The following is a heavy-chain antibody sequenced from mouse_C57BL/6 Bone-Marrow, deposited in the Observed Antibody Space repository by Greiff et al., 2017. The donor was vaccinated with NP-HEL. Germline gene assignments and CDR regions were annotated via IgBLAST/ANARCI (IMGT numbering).Heavy chain of an antibody. CDR1: GYSITSGYY. CDR3: ARDILSLAY. CDR2: ISYDGSN. Sequence: EVKLMESGPGLVKPSQSLSLTCSVTGYSITSGYYWNWIRQFPGNKLEWMGYISYDGSNNYNPSLKNRISITRDTSKNQFFLKLNSVTTEDTATYYCARDILSLAYWGQGTLVTVSA. V-gene: IGHV3-6*01. J-gene: IGHJ3*01.